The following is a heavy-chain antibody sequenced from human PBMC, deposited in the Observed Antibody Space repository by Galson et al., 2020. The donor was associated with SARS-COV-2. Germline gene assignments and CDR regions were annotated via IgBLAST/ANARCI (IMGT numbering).Heavy chain of an antibody. Sequence: ASVKVSCKTSGYTFTNHFMHWVRQAPGQGLEWMGIISPSGSNTSYAQKFQGRVTMTTDTSTSTVFMELRSLRSEDTAIYYCARDVHLDYFDYWRQGTLVTVSS. D-gene: IGHD1-1*01. CDR3: ARDVHLDYFDY. J-gene: IGHJ4*02. CDR1: GYTFTNHF. CDR2: ISPSGSNT. V-gene: IGHV1-46*01.